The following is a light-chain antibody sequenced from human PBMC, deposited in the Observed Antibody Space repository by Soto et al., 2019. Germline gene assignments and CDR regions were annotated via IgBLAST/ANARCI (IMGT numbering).Light chain of an antibody. V-gene: IGKV3-11*01. Sequence: EIVLTQSPATLSLSPGEGATLSCRASQSVSSYLAWYRQKPGQAPRLLIYDASNRATGIPARFSGSGSGTDFTLTISSLEPEDFAVYYCQQRSNWPRTFGGGTKVDIK. CDR2: DAS. CDR3: QQRSNWPRT. CDR1: QSVSSY. J-gene: IGKJ4*01.